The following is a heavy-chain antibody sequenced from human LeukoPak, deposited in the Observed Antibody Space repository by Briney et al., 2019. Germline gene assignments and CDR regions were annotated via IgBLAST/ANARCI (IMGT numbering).Heavy chain of an antibody. CDR3: ARDRSGTLSDY. J-gene: IGHJ4*02. CDR1: GGSFSGYY. D-gene: IGHD3-10*01. Sequence: PSETLSLTCAVYGGSFSGYYWSWIRQPPGKGLEWIGEINHSGSTNYNPSLKSRVTISVDKSKNQFSLKLSSVTAADTAVYYCARDRSGTLSDYWGQGTLVTVSS. CDR2: INHSGST. V-gene: IGHV4-34*01.